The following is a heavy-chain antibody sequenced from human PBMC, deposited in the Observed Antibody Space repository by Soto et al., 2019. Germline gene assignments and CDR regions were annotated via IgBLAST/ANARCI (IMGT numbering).Heavy chain of an antibody. Sequence: SETLSLTCAVSGGSISSSNWWSWVRQPPGKGLEWIGEIYHSGSTNYNPSLKSRVIISVDKSKNQFSLKLSSVTAADTAVYYCARVSGSYYYGMDVWGQGTTVTVSS. J-gene: IGHJ6*02. D-gene: IGHD1-26*01. V-gene: IGHV4-4*02. CDR1: GGSISSSNW. CDR3: ARVSGSYYYGMDV. CDR2: IYHSGST.